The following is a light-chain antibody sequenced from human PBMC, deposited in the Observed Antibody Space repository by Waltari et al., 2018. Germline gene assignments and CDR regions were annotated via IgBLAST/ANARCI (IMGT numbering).Light chain of an antibody. CDR3: QQSYSTPFT. J-gene: IGKJ3*01. V-gene: IGKV1-39*01. CDR1: QSISSY. Sequence: DIQMTQSPSSLSASVGDRVTITCRASQSISSYLNWYQQKPGKAPKLLIYAASSLQSGVPSRFSGSGSGTDFTLTISSLQPEDFATYYCQQSYSTPFTFGPAT. CDR2: AAS.